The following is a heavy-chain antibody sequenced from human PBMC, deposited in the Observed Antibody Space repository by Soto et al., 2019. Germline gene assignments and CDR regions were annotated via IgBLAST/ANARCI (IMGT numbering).Heavy chain of an antibody. V-gene: IGHV3-23*01. Sequence: GSLRLSCAASGFTFSSYAMSWVRQAPGKGLEWVSAISGSGGSTYYADSVKGRFTISRDNSKNTLYLQMNSLRAEDTAVYYCAKGEGGYGDYYYYGMDVWGQGTTVTVSS. CDR3: AKGEGGYGDYYYYGMDV. J-gene: IGHJ6*02. D-gene: IGHD4-17*01. CDR2: ISGSGGST. CDR1: GFTFSSYA.